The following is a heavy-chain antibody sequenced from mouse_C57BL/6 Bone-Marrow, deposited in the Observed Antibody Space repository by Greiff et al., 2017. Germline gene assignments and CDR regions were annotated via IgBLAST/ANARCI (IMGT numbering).Heavy chain of an antibody. D-gene: IGHD1-1*01. V-gene: IGHV1-55*01. Sequence: QVQLQQPGAELVKPGASVKMSCKASGYTFTSYWITWVKQRPGQGLEWIGDIYPGSGSTNYNEKFKSKATLTVDTSSSTAYMQLSSLTSEDSAVYYCAREDYYGSSYIYAMDYWGQGTSVTVSS. CDR3: AREDYYGSSYIYAMDY. J-gene: IGHJ4*01. CDR1: GYTFTSYW. CDR2: IYPGSGST.